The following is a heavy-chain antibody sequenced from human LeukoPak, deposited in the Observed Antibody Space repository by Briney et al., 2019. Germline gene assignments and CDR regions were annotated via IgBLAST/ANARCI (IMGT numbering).Heavy chain of an antibody. D-gene: IGHD3-9*01. CDR1: GFTLSVYS. J-gene: IGHJ4*02. V-gene: IGHV3-48*01. CDR3: AKDPHYFDWLFR. Sequence: GGSLRLSCTVSGFTLSVYSMKWVRQAPGKGLEWVSYISHSSTTIYYADSVKGRFTISRDNSKNTLYLQMNSLRAEDTAVYYCAKDPHYFDWLFRWGQGTLVTVSS. CDR2: ISHSSTTI.